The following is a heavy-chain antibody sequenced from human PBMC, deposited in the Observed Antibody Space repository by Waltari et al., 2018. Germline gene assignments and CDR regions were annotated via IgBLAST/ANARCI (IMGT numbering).Heavy chain of an antibody. V-gene: IGHV4-34*01. J-gene: IGHJ6*03. CDR3: AGLRYSMIGVCNPAYYYYMDV. D-gene: IGHD3-16*01. Sequence: QVQLQQWGAGLLKPSETLSLTCAVYGGSLSGYYWGWIRQPPGKGLGWIGEINQIGRANDNLTLKSRVTISIDTSKNQFSLRLRSVTGANAGVYYFAGLRYSMIGVCNPAYYYYMDVWGTGATVTISS. CDR2: INQIGRA. CDR1: GGSLSGYY.